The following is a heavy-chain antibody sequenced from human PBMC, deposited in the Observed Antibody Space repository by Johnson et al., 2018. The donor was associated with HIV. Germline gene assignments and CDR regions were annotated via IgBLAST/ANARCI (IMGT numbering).Heavy chain of an antibody. D-gene: IGHD3-3*01. V-gene: IGHV3-30*04. CDR1: GFIFTNFA. CDR2: VSYDGSTE. Sequence: QVQLVESGGGVVQPGRSLRLACPVSGFIFTNFAMHCVRQAPGKGLEWVAVVSYDGSTEFYADSVKGRFTISRDNSKNTLFLQMNGLRPEDTAVYYCARGQGFWAFDIWGQGTMVTVSS. J-gene: IGHJ3*02. CDR3: ARGQGFWAFDI.